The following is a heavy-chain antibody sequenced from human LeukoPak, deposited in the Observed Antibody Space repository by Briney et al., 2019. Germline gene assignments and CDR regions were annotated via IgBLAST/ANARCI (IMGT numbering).Heavy chain of an antibody. Sequence: SQTLSLTCTVSGDSISSGDYYWSWIRQPAGKGLEWIGRISSSGSTNYNPSLKSRVTISVDTSKNQFSLKLSSVTAADTAVYYCASQPGGVTNFFDYWGQGTLVTVSS. CDR2: ISSSGST. J-gene: IGHJ4*02. D-gene: IGHD2-21*02. CDR3: ASQPGGVTNFFDY. CDR1: GDSISSGDYY. V-gene: IGHV4-61*02.